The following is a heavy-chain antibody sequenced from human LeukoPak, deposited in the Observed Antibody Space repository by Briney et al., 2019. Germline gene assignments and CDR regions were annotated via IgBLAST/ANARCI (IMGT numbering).Heavy chain of an antibody. CDR1: AGSTSSSY. V-gene: IGHV4-59*08. Sequence: SETLSLTCTVSAGSTSSSYWSWIRQPPGKGLEWIGYIYYSGSTNYNPSLKSRVTISVDTSKNQFSLKLNSVTAADTAVYYCARQGPLTTAVTTRTNPFDYWGQGTLVTVSS. CDR3: ARQGPLTTAVTTRTNPFDY. CDR2: IYYSGST. J-gene: IGHJ4*02. D-gene: IGHD4-11*01.